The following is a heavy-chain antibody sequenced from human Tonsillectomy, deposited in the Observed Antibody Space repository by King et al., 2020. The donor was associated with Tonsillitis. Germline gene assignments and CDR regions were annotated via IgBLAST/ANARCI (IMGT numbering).Heavy chain of an antibody. V-gene: IGHV4-38-2*02. CDR2: IYHSGST. J-gene: IGHJ4*02. D-gene: IGHD3-22*01. CDR1: GYSISSGYY. CDR3: ASSGKTLWTPYDSCGYLLY. Sequence: HVQLQESGPGLVKPSETLSLTCTVSGYSISSGYYWGWIRQPPGKGLECMGSIYHSGSTYYNPSLKSRVTISVDTSKTQFSLKLSSVTAADTAEYYCASSGKTLWTPYDSCGYLLYWGQGTLVTVSS.